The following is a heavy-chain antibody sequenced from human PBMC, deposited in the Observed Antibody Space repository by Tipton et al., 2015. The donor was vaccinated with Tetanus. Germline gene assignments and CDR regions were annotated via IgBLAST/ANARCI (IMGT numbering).Heavy chain of an antibody. J-gene: IGHJ6*02. Sequence: GSLRLSCTASGFPSTLSFSRYAMTWVRQAPGKGLEWVSLISGSGGTTYFADSVQGRFNISRDNSKNTLFLHMNSLRAEDTAVYYCARRGCRGGSCYISPNYGMDVWGQGTTVTVSS. V-gene: IGHV3-23*01. CDR2: ISGSGGTT. D-gene: IGHD2-15*01. CDR3: ARRGCRGGSCYISPNYGMDV. CDR1: GFPSTLSFSRYA.